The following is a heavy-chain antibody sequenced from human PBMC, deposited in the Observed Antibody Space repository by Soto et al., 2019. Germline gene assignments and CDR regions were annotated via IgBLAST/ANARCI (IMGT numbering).Heavy chain of an antibody. CDR3: AREGTVTKTDAFDI. CDR2: IWYDGSNK. J-gene: IGHJ3*02. CDR1: GFTFSSYG. Sequence: QVQLVESGGGVVQPGRSLRLSCAASGFTFSSYGMHWVRQAPGKGLEWVAVIWYDGSNKYYADSVKGRFTISRDNSKNTLYLQVNSLRAEDTAVYYCAREGTVTKTDAFDIWGQGTMVTVSS. D-gene: IGHD4-17*01. V-gene: IGHV3-33*01.